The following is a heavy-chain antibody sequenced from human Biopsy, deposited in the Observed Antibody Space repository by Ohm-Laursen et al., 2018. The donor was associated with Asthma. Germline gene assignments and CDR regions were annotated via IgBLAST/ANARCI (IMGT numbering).Heavy chain of an antibody. D-gene: IGHD3-3*02. CDR1: GFTFGDYW. CDR2: IKHDGTEK. Sequence: SLRLSCAAPGFTFGDYWMSWVRQVPGKGLEWVANIKHDGTEKNHVGSLKGRFTISRDNAKNSLYLQMNSLRAEDTAVYYCARTFHFWSPYHAEHYQLWGQGTLVTVPS. J-gene: IGHJ1*01. CDR3: ARTFHFWSPYHAEHYQL. V-gene: IGHV3-7*01.